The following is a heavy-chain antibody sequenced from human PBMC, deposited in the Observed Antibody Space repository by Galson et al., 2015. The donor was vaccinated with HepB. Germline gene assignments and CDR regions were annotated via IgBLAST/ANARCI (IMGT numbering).Heavy chain of an antibody. J-gene: IGHJ6*03. CDR1: GFTFSSYS. CDR2: ISSSSSTI. CDR3: ARDTFTVVFGVVIPDDYYMDV. Sequence: SLRLSCAASGFTFSSYSMNWVRQAPGKGLEWVSYISSSSSTIYYADSVKGRFTISRDNAKNSLYLQMNSLRAEDTAVYYCARDTFTVVFGVVIPDDYYMDVWGKGTTVTVSS. D-gene: IGHD3-3*01. V-gene: IGHV3-48*01.